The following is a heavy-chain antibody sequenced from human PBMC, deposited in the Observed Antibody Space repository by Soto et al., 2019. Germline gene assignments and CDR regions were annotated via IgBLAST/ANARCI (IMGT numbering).Heavy chain of an antibody. CDR3: ARDSSRILWPYYYYGMDV. V-gene: IGHV3-48*03. Sequence: GGSLRLSCAASGFTFSSYEMNWVRQAPGKGLEWVSYISSSGSTIYYADSVKGRFTISGDNAKNSLYLQMNSLRAEDTAVYYCARDSSRILWPYYYYGMDVWGQGTTVTVSS. D-gene: IGHD5-12*01. J-gene: IGHJ6*02. CDR2: ISSSGSTI. CDR1: GFTFSSYE.